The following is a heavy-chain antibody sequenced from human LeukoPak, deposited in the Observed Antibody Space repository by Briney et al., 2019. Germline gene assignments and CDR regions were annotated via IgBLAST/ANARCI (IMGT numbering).Heavy chain of an antibody. CDR2: ISGNGANT. D-gene: IGHD5-12*01. J-gene: IGHJ4*02. V-gene: IGHV3-23*01. CDR3: ASGHSGYEGFDH. Sequence: SGGSLRLSCAASGFTFSAYAMSWVRQAPGEGLEWVSSISGNGANTYYADSVRGRFTISRDISKNTLYVQMNSLRAEDTAVYYCASGHSGYEGFDHWGQGTPVTVSS. CDR1: GFTFSAYA.